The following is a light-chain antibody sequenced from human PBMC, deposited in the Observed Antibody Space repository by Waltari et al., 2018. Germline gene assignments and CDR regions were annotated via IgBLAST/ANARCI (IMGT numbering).Light chain of an antibody. CDR1: NIGSKS. V-gene: IGLV3-21*02. CDR3: QVWDSSSDQEV. J-gene: IGLJ3*02. CDR2: DDS. Sequence: SYVLTQPPSVSVAPGQTARITCGGNNIGSKSVHWYQQKPGQAPVLVVYDDSDRPSGIAERFSGSNSGNTATLTISRVEAGDEADYYCQVWDSSSDQEVFGGGTKLTVL.